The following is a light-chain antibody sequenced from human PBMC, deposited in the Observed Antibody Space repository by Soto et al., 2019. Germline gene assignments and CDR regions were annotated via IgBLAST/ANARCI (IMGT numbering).Light chain of an antibody. Sequence: QSALTQPRSVSGSPGQSVTISCTGTSSDVGAYDHVSWYQQHPGKAPILMIHDVNQRPSGVPDRLSGSKSGNTASLTISGLQAEDEADYYCCSFAAMSGYVFGTGTKVTVL. CDR2: DVN. J-gene: IGLJ1*01. CDR1: SSDVGAYDH. V-gene: IGLV2-11*01. CDR3: CSFAAMSGYV.